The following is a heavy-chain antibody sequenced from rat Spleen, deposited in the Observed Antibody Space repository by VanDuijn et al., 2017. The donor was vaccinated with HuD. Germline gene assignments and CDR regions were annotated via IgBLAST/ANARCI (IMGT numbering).Heavy chain of an antibody. Sequence: EVQLVESGGGLVQPGRSLKLSCAASGFTFSDYNMAWVRQAPKKGLEWVATIIYDGSRTYYRDSVKGRFTISRHNAGSTLYLQMDSLRSEDTATYYCATGGDFNYRFAYWGQGTLVTVSS. V-gene: IGHV5S10*01. D-gene: IGHD1-8*01. CDR3: ATGGDFNYRFAY. CDR1: GFTFSDYN. J-gene: IGHJ3*01. CDR2: IIYDGSRT.